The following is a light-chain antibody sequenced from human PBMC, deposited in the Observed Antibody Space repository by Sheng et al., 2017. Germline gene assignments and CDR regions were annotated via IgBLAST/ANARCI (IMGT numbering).Light chain of an antibody. J-gene: IGKJ2*01. CDR3: QQYNNWPSMYT. V-gene: IGKV3D-15*01. Sequence: ERVMTQSPATLSVSPGERATLSCRASQSVSSNLAWYQQKPGQAPRLLIYDASTRATGIPARFSGSGSGTEFTLTISSLQSEDFAVYYCQQYNNWPSMYTFGQGTKLEIK. CDR1: QSVSSN. CDR2: DAS.